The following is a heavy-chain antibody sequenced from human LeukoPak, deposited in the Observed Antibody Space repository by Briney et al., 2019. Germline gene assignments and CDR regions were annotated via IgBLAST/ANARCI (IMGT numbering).Heavy chain of an antibody. D-gene: IGHD3-9*01. CDR3: ANAPWDTRYLDWLGGY. CDR1: GFTFSSYA. J-gene: IGHJ4*02. V-gene: IGHV3-23*01. CDR2: ISGSGGST. Sequence: QTGGSLRLSCAASGFTFSSYAMSWVRQAPGKGLEWVSAISGSGGSTYYADSVKGRFTISRDNSKNTLYLQMNSLRAEDTAVYYCANAPWDTRYLDWLGGYWGQGTLVTVSS.